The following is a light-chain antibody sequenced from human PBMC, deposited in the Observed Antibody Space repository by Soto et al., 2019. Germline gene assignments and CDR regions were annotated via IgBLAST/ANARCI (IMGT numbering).Light chain of an antibody. CDR3: QQYGNATLT. Sequence: EIVLTQSPGTLSLSPGERATLSCRASQSVSSSYLAWYQQKPGQAPRLLIYDASSRATGIPDRFSGSGSGTDFTLTISRLEPEDFAVYYCQQYGNATLTFGGGTNVDIK. CDR2: DAS. CDR1: QSVSSSY. V-gene: IGKV3-20*01. J-gene: IGKJ4*01.